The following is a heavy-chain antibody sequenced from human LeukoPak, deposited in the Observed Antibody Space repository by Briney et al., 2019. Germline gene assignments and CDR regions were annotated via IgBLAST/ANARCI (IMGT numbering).Heavy chain of an antibody. V-gene: IGHV3-23*01. Sequence: PGGSLRLSCAASGFTFSSNVMSWVRQAPGKGLEWVSGISGGGGTTYYADSVKGRFTISRDNSKNPLFLQMNSLRAEDTAVYYCAKAWSTWYFDYWGQGTLVTVSS. J-gene: IGHJ4*02. CDR1: GFTFSSNV. D-gene: IGHD1-26*01. CDR3: AKAWSTWYFDY. CDR2: ISGGGGTT.